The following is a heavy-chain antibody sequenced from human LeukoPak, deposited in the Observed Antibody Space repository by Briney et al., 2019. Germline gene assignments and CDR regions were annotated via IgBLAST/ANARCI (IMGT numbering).Heavy chain of an antibody. Sequence: ASVKVSCKASGGTFSSYAISWVRQAPGQGLEWMGGIVPIFGTANYAQKFQGRVTITADESTSTAYMELSSLRSEDTAVYYCARDPRGYSYGYVEDSYFDYWGQGTLVTVSS. J-gene: IGHJ4*02. CDR3: ARDPRGYSYGYVEDSYFDY. CDR2: IVPIFGTA. D-gene: IGHD5-18*01. CDR1: GGTFSSYA. V-gene: IGHV1-69*13.